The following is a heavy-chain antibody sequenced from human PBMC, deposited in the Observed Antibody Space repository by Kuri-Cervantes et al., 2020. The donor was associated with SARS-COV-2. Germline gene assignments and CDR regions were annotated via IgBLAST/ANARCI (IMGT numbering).Heavy chain of an antibody. Sequence: GESLKISCAASGFTFSSYWMSWVRQAPGKGLEWVANLKQDGSEKYYVDSVKGRFTISRDNAKNSLYLQMNSLRAEDTAVYYCARGYCGGDCYTEDAFDIWGQGTMVTVSS. CDR3: ARGYCGGDCYTEDAFDI. J-gene: IGHJ3*02. CDR1: GFTFSSYW. D-gene: IGHD2-21*02. V-gene: IGHV3-7*01. CDR2: LKQDGSEK.